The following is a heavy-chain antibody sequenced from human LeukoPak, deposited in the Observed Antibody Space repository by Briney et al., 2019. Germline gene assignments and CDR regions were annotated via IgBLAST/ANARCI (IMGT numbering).Heavy chain of an antibody. CDR3: GKGRVSE. D-gene: IGHD6-19*01. J-gene: IGHJ4*02. CDR1: GFPFNTQD. V-gene: IGHV3-23*01. CDR2: IHADGVGT. Sequence: GGSLRLSSAACGFPFNTQDMRWVRQAPGKGLEWVSSIHADGVGTFYADSVRGRFTISRDNSKNTLDLQMNSLRVEDTAVYYCGKGRVSEWGQGTLVTVSS.